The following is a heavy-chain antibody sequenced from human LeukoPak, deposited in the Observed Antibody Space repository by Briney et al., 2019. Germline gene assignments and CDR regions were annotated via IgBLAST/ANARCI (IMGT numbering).Heavy chain of an antibody. CDR1: GFRFSDYS. J-gene: IGHJ4*02. Sequence: GGSLRLSCTASGFRFSDYSMNWVRQAPGKGLEWISYIGIDSGNTHYADSVKGRFTISGDKAKNSLYLQMHSLRVEDTAVYYCARDYKYAFDNWGQGTLVTVSS. CDR2: IGIDSGNT. D-gene: IGHD5-24*01. CDR3: ARDYKYAFDN. V-gene: IGHV3-48*01.